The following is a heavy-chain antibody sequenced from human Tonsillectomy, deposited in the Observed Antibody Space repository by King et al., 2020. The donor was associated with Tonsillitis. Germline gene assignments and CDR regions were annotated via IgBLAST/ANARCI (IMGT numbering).Heavy chain of an antibody. CDR3: ARGGCSSTWYDGGPNSYYHYMDV. Sequence: VQLVESGAEVKKPGESLKISCKASGYSFNSYWIAWVRQMPGKGLEWMGIIYPGGSDTRYSPSFQGQVTISADKSSSTASLQWSSLKASDTAMYYCARGGCSSTWYDGGPNSYYHYMDVWGKGTTVTVSS. CDR2: IYPGGSDT. CDR1: GYSFNSYW. V-gene: IGHV5-51*01. D-gene: IGHD6-13*01. J-gene: IGHJ6*03.